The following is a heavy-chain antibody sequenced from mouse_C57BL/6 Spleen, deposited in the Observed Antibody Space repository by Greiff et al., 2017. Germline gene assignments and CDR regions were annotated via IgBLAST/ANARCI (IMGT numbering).Heavy chain of an antibody. Sequence: EVKLVESGGGLVKPGGSLKLSCAASGFTFSDYGMHWVRQAPEKGLEWVAYISSGSSTIYYADTVKGRFTISRDNAKNTLFLQMTSLRSEDTAMYYCAREGLYYDYDGTYWGQGTTLTVSS. D-gene: IGHD2-4*01. CDR2: ISSGSSTI. J-gene: IGHJ2*01. V-gene: IGHV5-17*01. CDR1: GFTFSDYG. CDR3: AREGLYYDYDGTY.